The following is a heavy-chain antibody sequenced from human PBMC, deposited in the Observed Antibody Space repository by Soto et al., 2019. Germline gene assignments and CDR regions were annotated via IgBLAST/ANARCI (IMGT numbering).Heavy chain of an antibody. CDR3: AREGHTYYYDSSGSPGRFDY. J-gene: IGHJ4*02. D-gene: IGHD3-22*01. V-gene: IGHV1-18*01. CDR1: GYTFTSYG. CDR2: ISAYNGNT. Sequence: ASVKVSCKASGYTFTSYGISWVRQAPGQGLEWMGWISAYNGNTNYAQKLQGRVTMTTDTSTSTAYMELRSLRSDDTAVYYCAREGHTYYYDSSGSPGRFDYWGQGTLVTV.